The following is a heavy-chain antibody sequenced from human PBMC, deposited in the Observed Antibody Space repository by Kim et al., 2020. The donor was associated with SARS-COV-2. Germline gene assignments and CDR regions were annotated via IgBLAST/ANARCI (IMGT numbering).Heavy chain of an antibody. CDR3: AKCPGGVDPTNYYYYGMDV. CDR2: ISYDGSNK. D-gene: IGHD2-8*02. J-gene: IGHJ6*02. V-gene: IGHV3-30*18. Sequence: GGSLRLSCAASGFTFSSYGMHWVRQAPGKGLEWVAVISYDGSNKYYADSVKGRFTISRDNSKNTLYLQMNSLRAEDTAVYYCAKCPGGVDPTNYYYYGMDVWGQGTTVTVSS. CDR1: GFTFSSYG.